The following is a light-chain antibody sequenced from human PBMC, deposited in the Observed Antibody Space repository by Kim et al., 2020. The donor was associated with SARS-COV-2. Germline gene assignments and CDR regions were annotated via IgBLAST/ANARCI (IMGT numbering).Light chain of an antibody. V-gene: IGKV4-1*01. CDR2: WAS. Sequence: APTNGKSSQSVWYRPKNKDYLAWWQQKPGQPPKLLIYWASTRESGVPDRFTGSGSGTEFSLTISSLQAEDVAVYYCQQYTTVPCTFGQGTKLEL. CDR1: QSVWYRPKNKDY. J-gene: IGKJ2*02. CDR3: QQYTTVPCT.